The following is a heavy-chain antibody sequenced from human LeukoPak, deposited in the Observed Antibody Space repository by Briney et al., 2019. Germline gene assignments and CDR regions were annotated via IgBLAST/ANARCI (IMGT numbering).Heavy chain of an antibody. Sequence: GGSLGLSCAASGFTFSTYWMHWVRQAPGKGLVWVSRIISDGSSTSYVDSVKGRFTISRDNAKNTLYLQMNSLRAEDTAIYYCAREDVDITVATSGAFDIWGQGTMVTVSS. CDR2: IISDGSST. J-gene: IGHJ3*02. CDR1: GFTFSTYW. CDR3: AREDVDITVATSGAFDI. V-gene: IGHV3-74*01. D-gene: IGHD6-19*01.